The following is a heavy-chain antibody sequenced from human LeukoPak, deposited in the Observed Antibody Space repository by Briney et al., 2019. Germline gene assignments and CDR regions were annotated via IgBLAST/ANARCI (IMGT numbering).Heavy chain of an antibody. V-gene: IGHV1-18*01. CDR1: GYTFTSYG. D-gene: IGHD6-13*01. J-gene: IGHJ5*02. CDR2: ISAYNGNT. Sequence: GASVKVSCKASGYTFTSYGISWVRQAPGQGLEWMGWISAYNGNTNYAQKLQGRVTMTTDTSTSTAYMELRSLRSDDTAVYYCARVPRVYSKSNWFDPWGQGTLVTVSS. CDR3: ARVPRVYSKSNWFDP.